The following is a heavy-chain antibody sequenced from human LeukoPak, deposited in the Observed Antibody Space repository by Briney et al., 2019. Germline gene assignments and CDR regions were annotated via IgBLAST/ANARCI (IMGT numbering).Heavy chain of an antibody. D-gene: IGHD2-2*03. J-gene: IGHJ3*02. CDR2: ISWNSDNI. V-gene: IGHV3-9*01. CDR3: ARGGYCSSTSCSHDAFDI. CDR1: GFSFDDYA. Sequence: SLGLSCAASGFSFDDYAMHWVRQAPGRGLGWVSSISWNSDNIDYADSVKGRFTISRDNAKNSLYLQMNSLRAEDTAVYYCARGGYCSSTSCSHDAFDIWGQGTMVTVSS.